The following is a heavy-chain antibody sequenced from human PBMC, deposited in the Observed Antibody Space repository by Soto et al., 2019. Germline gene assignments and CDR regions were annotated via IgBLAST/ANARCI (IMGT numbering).Heavy chain of an antibody. J-gene: IGHJ6*02. V-gene: IGHV4-30-2*01. CDR2: IYHSWST. Sequence: SGTPSLTCAVSGGSLSRGGFSRGWIRQPPGKGLEWIGYIYHSWSTYYNPSLKSRVTISVDRSKNQFSLKLSSVTAADTAVYYCARALYSSFPRYYYYGMDVWGQGTTVTVSS. CDR1: GGSLSRGGFS. D-gene: IGHD4-4*01. CDR3: ARALYSSFPRYYYYGMDV.